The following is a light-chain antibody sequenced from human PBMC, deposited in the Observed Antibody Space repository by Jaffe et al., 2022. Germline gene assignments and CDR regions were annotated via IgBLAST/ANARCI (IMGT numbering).Light chain of an antibody. Sequence: DILMTQSPSSLSASLGDRVTITCQASQDISDSLNWYQHKPGEAPKLLIFDASNLETGVPSRFHGSGSGTDFTLTISSLQPEDVGTYFCHHCDSVAPAFGPGTKVHF. V-gene: IGKV1-33*01. CDR3: HHCDSVAPA. J-gene: IGKJ3*01. CDR2: DAS. CDR1: QDISDS.